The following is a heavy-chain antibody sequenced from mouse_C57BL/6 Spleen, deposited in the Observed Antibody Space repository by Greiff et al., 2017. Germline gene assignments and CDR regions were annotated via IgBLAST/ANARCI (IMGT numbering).Heavy chain of an antibody. CDR2: IYPSGGCT. D-gene: IGHD1-1*01. CDR1: GYTFTNYW. Sequence: QVQLQQSGAELVRPGTSVKMSCKASGYTFTNYWIGWAKQRPGRGLEWIGAIYPSGGCTNYNEKFKGKATLTADKPSSTAYMQFSSLTSEDSAISYCARSDYYGSSLYYFDYWGQGTTLTVSS. CDR3: ARSDYYGSSLYYFDY. V-gene: IGHV1-63*01. J-gene: IGHJ2*01.